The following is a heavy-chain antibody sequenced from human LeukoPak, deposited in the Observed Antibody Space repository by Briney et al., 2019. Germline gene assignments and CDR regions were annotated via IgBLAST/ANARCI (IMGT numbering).Heavy chain of an antibody. CDR1: GXNFRSYC. CDR2: IDPSDSYT. CDR3: ARGRRHLDY. J-gene: IGHJ4*02. Sequence: GESLKISFKGSGXNFRSYCITWVRQMPGKGLEWMGRIDPSDSYTNYSPSFQGHVTISADKSISTAYLQWNSLKASDTAMYYCARGRRHLDYWGQGTLVTASS. V-gene: IGHV5-10-1*01. D-gene: IGHD1-26*01.